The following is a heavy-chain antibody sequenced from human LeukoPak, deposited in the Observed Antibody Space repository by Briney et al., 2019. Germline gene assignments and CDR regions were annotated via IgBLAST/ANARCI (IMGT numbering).Heavy chain of an antibody. D-gene: IGHD6-13*01. CDR2: MNPNSGNT. V-gene: IGHV1-8*03. J-gene: IGHJ6*02. CDR1: GYTFTSYD. CDR3: ARGVAGQYYYYGMDV. Sequence: ASVKVSCKASGYTFTSYDINWVRQATGQGLEWMGWMNPNSGNTGYAQKFQGRVTITRNTSISTAYMELSSLRSEDTAVYYCARGVAGQYYYYGMDVWGQGTTVTVSS.